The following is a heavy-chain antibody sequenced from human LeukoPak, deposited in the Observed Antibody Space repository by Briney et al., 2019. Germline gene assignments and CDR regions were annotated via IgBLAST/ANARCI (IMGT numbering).Heavy chain of an antibody. J-gene: IGHJ4*02. Sequence: SETLSLTCIVSGGSISSSNYYWSWIRQPPGKGLEWIGEINHSGSTNYNPSLKSRVTISVDTSKNQFSLKLSSVTAADTAVYYCARPGWYYFDYWGQGTLVTVSS. CDR3: ARPGWYYFDY. CDR1: GGSISSSNYY. V-gene: IGHV4-39*07. CDR2: INHSGST. D-gene: IGHD6-19*01.